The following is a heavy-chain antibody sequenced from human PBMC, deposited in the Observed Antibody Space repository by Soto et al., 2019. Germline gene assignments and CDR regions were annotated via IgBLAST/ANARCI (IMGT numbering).Heavy chain of an antibody. CDR3: ARGYCGGGGCYLRRDAFDV. V-gene: IGHV3-21*01. CDR2: INPTSSHI. D-gene: IGHD2-15*01. J-gene: IGHJ3*01. CDR1: GFTFSAYH. Sequence: EVQLVESGGGLVMPGGSLRLSCAASGFTFSAYHMNWVRQAPGKGLEWVSSINPTSSHIYYADSVRGRFTISRDDSKNSVSLQMNSLRTEDAALYYCARGYCGGGGCYLRRDAFDVWGRGQWSPSLQ.